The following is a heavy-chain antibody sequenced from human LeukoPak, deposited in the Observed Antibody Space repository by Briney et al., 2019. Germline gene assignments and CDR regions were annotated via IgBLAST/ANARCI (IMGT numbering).Heavy chain of an antibody. D-gene: IGHD1-26*01. CDR2: ISYDGSNK. CDR3: ARGVGAIGY. Sequence: GGSLRLSCAASGFTFSSYAMHWVRQAPGKGLEWVAVISYDGSNKYHADSVKGRFTISRDNSKNTLYLQMNSLRAEDTAVYYCARGVGAIGYWGQGTLVTVSS. V-gene: IGHV3-30*04. CDR1: GFTFSSYA. J-gene: IGHJ4*02.